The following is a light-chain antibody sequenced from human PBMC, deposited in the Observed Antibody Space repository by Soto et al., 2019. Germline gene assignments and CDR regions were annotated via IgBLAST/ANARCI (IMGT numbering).Light chain of an antibody. CDR3: QQYGTSHPYT. Sequence: EIVLTQSPGTLSLSPGDRATLSCRASQSVRNGYLAWYQHKPGQAPRLLIYGVSTRATGIPDRFSGSGFGTDFTLTISRLEPEDFAVYYCQQYGTSHPYTFGQGTELEI. CDR2: GVS. J-gene: IGKJ2*01. CDR1: QSVRNGY. V-gene: IGKV3-20*01.